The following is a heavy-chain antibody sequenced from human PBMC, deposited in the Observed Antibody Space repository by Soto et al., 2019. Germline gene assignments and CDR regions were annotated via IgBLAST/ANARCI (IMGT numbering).Heavy chain of an antibody. CDR2: IYSGGST. J-gene: IGHJ4*02. Sequence: PXGSLILSCAASGFTVSSNYMSWVRQAPGKGLEWVSVIYSGGSTYYADSVKGRFTISRDNSKNTLYLQMNSLRAEDTAVYYCARLTRGYWGQGTLVTVSS. CDR1: GFTVSSNY. V-gene: IGHV3-53*01. CDR3: ARLTRGY. D-gene: IGHD3-10*01.